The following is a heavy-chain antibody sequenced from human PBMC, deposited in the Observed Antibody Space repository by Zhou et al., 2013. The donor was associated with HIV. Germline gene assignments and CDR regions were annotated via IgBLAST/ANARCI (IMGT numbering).Heavy chain of an antibody. J-gene: IGHJ4*02. D-gene: IGHD2-15*01. CDR1: GFSFSSAW. CDR2: ITNKYDGATT. Sequence: VQLVESGGGLVKPGGSLRLSCAASGFSFSSAWMNWVRQAPGKGLEWVGRITNKYDGATTDYAAPVKGRFTISRDDSKNTLYLQLHSLKTEDSGIYYCTTGVVDANHDGYWGQGTLVTVSS. CDR3: TTGVVDANHDGY. V-gene: IGHV3-15*01.